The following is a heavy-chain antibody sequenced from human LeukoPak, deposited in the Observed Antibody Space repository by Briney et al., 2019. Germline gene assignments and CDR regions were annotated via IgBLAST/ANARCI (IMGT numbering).Heavy chain of an antibody. V-gene: IGHV3-21*01. J-gene: IGHJ6*03. D-gene: IGHD2-2*01. CDR2: ISSSSSYI. CDR3: ARYCSSTSCSSYYYYYMDV. Sequence: KPGGSLRLSCAASGFTFSSYSMNWVRQAPGKGLEWVSSISSSSSYIYYADSVKGRFTISRDNAKNSLYPQMNSLRAEDTAVYYCARYCSSTSCSSYYYYYMDVWGKGTTVTVSS. CDR1: GFTFSSYS.